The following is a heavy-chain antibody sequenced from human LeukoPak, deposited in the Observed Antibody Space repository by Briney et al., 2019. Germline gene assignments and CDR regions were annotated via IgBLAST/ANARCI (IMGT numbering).Heavy chain of an antibody. CDR3: TTGIGNYYYY. V-gene: IGHV3-74*01. Sequence: PGGSLRLSCAASGSTFSRYWMHWVRQAPGKGLVWVSRVKSDGSDTIYADSAKGRFTISRDNAKSTLYLQMDSLRAEDTAAYYCTTGIGNYYYYWGQGTLVTVAS. J-gene: IGHJ4*02. CDR2: VKSDGSDT. D-gene: IGHD3-10*01. CDR1: GSTFSRYW.